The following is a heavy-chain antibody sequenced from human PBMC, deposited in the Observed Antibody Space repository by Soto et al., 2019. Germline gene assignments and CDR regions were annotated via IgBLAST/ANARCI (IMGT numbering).Heavy chain of an antibody. Sequence: GASAKVCCKACRVTFSSYTSRSLRHAKGQGLECMGRIIPILGIANYAQKFQGRVTITADKSTSTAYMELSSLRSEDTAVYYCARDLWSYYYDSSGYPHPFEYWGQGTLVTVSS. CDR2: IIPILGIA. D-gene: IGHD3-22*01. CDR3: ARDLWSYYYDSSGYPHPFEY. CDR1: RVTFSSYT. V-gene: IGHV1-69*04. J-gene: IGHJ4*02.